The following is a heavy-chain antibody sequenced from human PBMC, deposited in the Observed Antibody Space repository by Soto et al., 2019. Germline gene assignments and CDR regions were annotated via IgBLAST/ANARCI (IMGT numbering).Heavy chain of an antibody. V-gene: IGHV1-46*01. J-gene: IGHJ6*02. D-gene: IGHD3-9*01. CDR2: INPSGGST. CDR3: ARDGLDILTGWPSCGMDV. CDR1: GYTFTSYY. Sequence: SVKVSCKASGYTFTSYYMHWVRQAPGQGLEWMGIINPSGGSTSYAQKFQGRVTMTRDTSTSTVYMELSSLRSEDTAVYYCARDGLDILTGWPSCGMDVWGQGTTVTVSS.